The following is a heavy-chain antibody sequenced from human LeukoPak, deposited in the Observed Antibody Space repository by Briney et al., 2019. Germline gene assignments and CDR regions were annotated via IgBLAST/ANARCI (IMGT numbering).Heavy chain of an antibody. CDR2: IDPSDSYT. Sequence: GESLKISCKGYGYSFTSYWIIWVRQMPGKGLEWMGRIDPSDSYTNYSPSLQGHVTISADKSISAAYLQWSNLKASDTAMYYCARARGDHYSFDYWGQGTLVTVSS. CDR3: ARARGDHYSFDY. J-gene: IGHJ4*02. CDR1: GYSFTSYW. D-gene: IGHD3-10*01. V-gene: IGHV5-10-1*01.